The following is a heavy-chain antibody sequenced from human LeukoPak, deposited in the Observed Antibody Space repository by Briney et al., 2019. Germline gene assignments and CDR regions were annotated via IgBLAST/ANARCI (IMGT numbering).Heavy chain of an antibody. Sequence: ASVKVSCKASGYTFTSYGISWVRQAPGQGLEWMGWISAYNGNTNYAQKLQGRVTMTTDTSTSTAYMELRSLRSDDTAVYYCARVRESYSSGWYLYLDYWGQGTLVTVSS. V-gene: IGHV1-18*01. CDR2: ISAYNGNT. CDR3: ARVRESYSSGWYLYLDY. J-gene: IGHJ4*02. D-gene: IGHD6-19*01. CDR1: GYTFTSYG.